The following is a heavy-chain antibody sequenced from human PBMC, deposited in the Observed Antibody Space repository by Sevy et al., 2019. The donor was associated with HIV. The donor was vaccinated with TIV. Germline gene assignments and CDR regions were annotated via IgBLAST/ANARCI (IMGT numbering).Heavy chain of an antibody. Sequence: ASVKVSCKASGYTFTNYYIHWVRQAPGQGLEWMGIINPSGGSTSYAQKFQGRVTMTRNTSTSTLYMELSSLRFDETAVYYCTRARGSSGWDAFDIWGQGTMVTVSS. CDR1: GYTFTNYY. CDR3: TRARGSSGWDAFDI. V-gene: IGHV1-46*03. J-gene: IGHJ3*02. D-gene: IGHD6-19*01. CDR2: INPSGGST.